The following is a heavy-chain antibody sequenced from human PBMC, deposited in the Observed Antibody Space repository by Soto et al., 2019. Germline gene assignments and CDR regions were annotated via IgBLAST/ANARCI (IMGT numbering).Heavy chain of an antibody. J-gene: IGHJ4*02. D-gene: IGHD5-12*01. CDR2: IIPIFGTA. V-gene: IGHV1-69*13. CDR1: GGTFSSYA. Sequence: GASVKVSCKVSGGTFSSYAISWVRQAPGQGLEWMGGIIPIFGTANYAQKFQGRVTITADESTSTAYMELSSLRSEDTAVYYCARTRGYSGYVYFDYWGQGTLVTVSS. CDR3: ARTRGYSGYVYFDY.